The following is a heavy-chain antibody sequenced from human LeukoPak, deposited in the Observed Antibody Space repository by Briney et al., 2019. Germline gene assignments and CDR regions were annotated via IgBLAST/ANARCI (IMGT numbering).Heavy chain of an antibody. D-gene: IGHD3-10*01. CDR1: GYTFTGYY. J-gene: IGHJ4*02. CDR3: ARADYYGSGSYNY. Sequence: ASVKVSCKASGYTFTGYYMHWVRQAPGQGIEWMGRINPNSGGTNYAQKFQGRVTMTRDTSISTAYMELSRLRSDDTAVYYCARADYYGSGSYNYWGQGTLVTVSS. CDR2: INPNSGGT. V-gene: IGHV1-2*06.